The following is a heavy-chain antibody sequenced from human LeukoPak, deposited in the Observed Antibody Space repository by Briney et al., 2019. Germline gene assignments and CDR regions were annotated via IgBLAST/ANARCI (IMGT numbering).Heavy chain of an antibody. CDR3: AGMDYGDQEDYYYYYGMDV. Sequence: SETLSLTCTVSGGSISSYYWSWIRQPPGKGLEWIGYIYYSGSTNYNPSLKSRVTISVDTSKNQFSLKLSSVTAADTTVYYCAGMDYGDQEDYYYYYGMDVWGQGTTVTVSS. CDR2: IYYSGST. D-gene: IGHD4-17*01. CDR1: GGSISSYY. J-gene: IGHJ6*02. V-gene: IGHV4-59*08.